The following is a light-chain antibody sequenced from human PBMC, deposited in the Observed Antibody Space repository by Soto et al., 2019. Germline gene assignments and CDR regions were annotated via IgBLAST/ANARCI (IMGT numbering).Light chain of an antibody. Sequence: EIVLTQSPGTLSLSPGERATLSCRASQSVSSSYLAWYQQKPGQAPRLLIYGASSRATGIPGRFSVSGYGTDFTLTISSLEPEDFAVYYWQTYGSSPPYTFGQGTKLEIK. J-gene: IGKJ2*01. V-gene: IGKV3-20*01. CDR3: QTYGSSPPYT. CDR2: GAS. CDR1: QSVSSSY.